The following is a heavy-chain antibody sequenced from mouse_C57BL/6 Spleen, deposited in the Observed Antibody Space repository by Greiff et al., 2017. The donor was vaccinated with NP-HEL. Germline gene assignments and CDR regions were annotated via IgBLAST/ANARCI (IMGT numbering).Heavy chain of an antibody. Sequence: QVQLQQPGAELVRPGSSVKLSCKASGYTFTSYWMHWVKQRPIQGLEWIGNIDPSDSDTHYNQKFKDKTTLTVDKSSSTAYMQLSSLTSEDSAVYCCARWTAQATDDWGQGTTLTVSS. V-gene: IGHV1-52*01. D-gene: IGHD3-2*02. CDR2: IDPSDSDT. CDR1: GYTFTSYW. J-gene: IGHJ2*01. CDR3: ARWTAQATDD.